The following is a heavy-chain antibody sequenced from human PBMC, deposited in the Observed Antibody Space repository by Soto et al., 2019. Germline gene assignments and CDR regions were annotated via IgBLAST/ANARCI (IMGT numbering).Heavy chain of an antibody. CDR1: GYTFTGYY. CDR2: INPNSGDT. D-gene: IGHD1-26*01. CDR3: AKGGAIVAAGTRVYLYNAMDV. J-gene: IGHJ6*02. V-gene: IGHV1-2*02. Sequence: QVQLVQSGTEVKSPGDSVKVSCKASGYTFTGYYVHWVRQAPGQGLEWMGWINPNSGDTYLAQRFQGRVTMNRDTSIGTAYMELGGLTSDDTAEYYCAKGGAIVAAGTRVYLYNAMDVWGQGTTVTVS.